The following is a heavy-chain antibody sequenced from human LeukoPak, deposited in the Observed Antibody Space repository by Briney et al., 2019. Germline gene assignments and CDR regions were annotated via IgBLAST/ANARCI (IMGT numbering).Heavy chain of an antibody. D-gene: IGHD5-18*01. CDR2: INHSGST. CDR3: ARAQYSYGRRSWFDP. J-gene: IGHJ5*02. Sequence: SETLSLTCAVYGGSFSGYYWSWIRQPPGKGLEWIGEINHSGSTNYNPSLKSRVTISVDTSKNQFSLKLSSVTAADTAVYYCARAQYSYGRRSWFDPWGQETLVTVSS. CDR1: GGSFSGYY. V-gene: IGHV4-34*01.